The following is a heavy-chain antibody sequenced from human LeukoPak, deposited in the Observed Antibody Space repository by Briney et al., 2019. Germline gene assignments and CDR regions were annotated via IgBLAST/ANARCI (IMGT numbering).Heavy chain of an antibody. Sequence: SETLSLTCTVSGGSISSSSYYWGWIRQPPGKGLEWIGSIYYSGSTYYNPSLKSRVTISVDTSKNQFSLKLSSVTAADTAVYYCARDLPHDYSGKGFDYWGQGTLVTVSS. D-gene: IGHD4-23*01. CDR3: ARDLPHDYSGKGFDY. J-gene: IGHJ4*02. CDR1: GGSISSSSYY. CDR2: IYYSGST. V-gene: IGHV4-39*07.